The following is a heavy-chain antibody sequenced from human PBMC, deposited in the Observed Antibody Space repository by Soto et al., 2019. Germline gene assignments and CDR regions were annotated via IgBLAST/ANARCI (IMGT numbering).Heavy chain of an antibody. Sequence: EVQLVESGGGLVQPGGSLRLSCAASGFTFSRNYMNWVRQAPGKGLEWIAYIQNHGYSTHYADSVKGRITISRDNAKNTLYLQMSSLTAEDTAIYYCARGYDAGCHFGYWGQGVLVTVSS. CDR2: IQNHGYST. CDR3: ARGYDAGCHFGY. V-gene: IGHV3-48*03. D-gene: IGHD1-20*01. J-gene: IGHJ4*02. CDR1: GFTFSRNY.